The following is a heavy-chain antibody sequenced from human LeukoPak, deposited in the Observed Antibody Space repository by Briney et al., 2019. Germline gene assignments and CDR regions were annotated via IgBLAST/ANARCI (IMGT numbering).Heavy chain of an antibody. D-gene: IGHD3-10*01. CDR3: ARDIYGSGYGFFDV. Sequence: SQTLSLTCTVSGVSISTYYWSWVRQLPGKGLEWIAYIHYTGTINYNPSLKSRLSTTVDTSKRQFSMTLSSVTAADTAVYYCARDIYGSGYGFFDVWGQGALVSVSA. CDR1: GVSISTYY. J-gene: IGHJ4*02. CDR2: IHYTGTI. V-gene: IGHV4-59*01.